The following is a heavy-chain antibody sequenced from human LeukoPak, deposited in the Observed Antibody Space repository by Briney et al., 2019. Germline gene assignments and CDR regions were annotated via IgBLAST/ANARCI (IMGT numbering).Heavy chain of an antibody. CDR3: ARDSYGLDYYYYMDV. J-gene: IGHJ6*03. D-gene: IGHD5-18*01. CDR1: GGTFSSYA. CDR2: INPIFGTA. V-gene: IGHV1-69*05. Sequence: GASVKVSCKASGGTFSSYAISWVRQAPGQGLEWMGRINPIFGTANYAQKFQGRVTITTDESTSTAYMELSSLRSEDTAVYYCARDSYGLDYYYYMDVWGKGTTVTVSS.